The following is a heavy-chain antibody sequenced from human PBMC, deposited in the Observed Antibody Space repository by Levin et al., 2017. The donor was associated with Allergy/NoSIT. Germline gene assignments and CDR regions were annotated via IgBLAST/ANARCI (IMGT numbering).Heavy chain of an antibody. Sequence: PSASVKVSCKASGYTFTGYYMHWVRQAPGQGLEWMGWISPNSGDTNHAQTFQGRVTLTRDTSISTAYMELSRPRSDDTAVYYCARGGAVGAFDYWGQGTLVTVSS. CDR2: ISPNSGDT. CDR1: GYTFTGYY. V-gene: IGHV1-2*02. J-gene: IGHJ4*02. CDR3: ARGGAVGAFDY. D-gene: IGHD1-26*01.